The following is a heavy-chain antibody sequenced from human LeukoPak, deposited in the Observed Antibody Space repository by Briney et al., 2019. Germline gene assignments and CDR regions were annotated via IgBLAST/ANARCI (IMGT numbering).Heavy chain of an antibody. Sequence: ASVKVSCKASGYTYTSYVISWVGPAPGQGLAWMGWISAYNGNTNYAQKLQSRVTMTTDTSTSTAHMELRSLRSDDTAVYYCARAPRGQWLLYPDYWGQATLVTVSS. CDR2: ISAYNGNT. CDR3: ARAPRGQWLLYPDY. D-gene: IGHD6-19*01. CDR1: GYTYTSYV. J-gene: IGHJ4*02. V-gene: IGHV1-18*01.